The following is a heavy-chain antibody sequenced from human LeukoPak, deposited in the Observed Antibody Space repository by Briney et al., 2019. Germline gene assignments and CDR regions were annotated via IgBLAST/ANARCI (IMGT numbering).Heavy chain of an antibody. CDR2: ISASGGST. J-gene: IGHJ4*02. CDR1: GFPFSSYG. V-gene: IGHV3-23*01. D-gene: IGHD2-8*01. Sequence: GGFLRLSCAASGFPFSSYGMSWVRQAPGKGLEWVSVISASGGSTYYADSVKGRFTISRDNSKNTLYLQMNSLRAEDTAEYYCAKGMVSLDYWGRGTLVTVSS. CDR3: AKGMVSLDY.